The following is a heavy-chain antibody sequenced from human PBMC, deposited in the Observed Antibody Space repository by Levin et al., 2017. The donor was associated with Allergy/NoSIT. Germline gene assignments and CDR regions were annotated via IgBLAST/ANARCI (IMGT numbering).Heavy chain of an antibody. V-gene: IGHV3-23*01. CDR2: ISDTGGST. CDR1: GFTFSSYA. J-gene: IGHJ4*02. CDR3: AKAAIFGVVNLGGNFDN. Sequence: GGSLRLSCAASGFTFSSYAMSWVRQAPGRGLEWVSTISDTGGSTYYADFVEGRFTISRDNSKNTLYLQMNSLRAEDTALYYCAKAAIFGVVNLGGNFDNWGQGTLVTVSS. D-gene: IGHD3-3*01.